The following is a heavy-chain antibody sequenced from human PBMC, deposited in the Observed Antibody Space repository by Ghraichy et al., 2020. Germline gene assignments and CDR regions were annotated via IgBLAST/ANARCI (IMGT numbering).Heavy chain of an antibody. Sequence: GGSLRLSCAASGFTFSSYAMSWVRQAPGKGLEWVSAISGSGGSTYYADSVKGRFTITRDDYKHTLELQMNSLRAEAAAVYYCAKDRQQWLATFDYWGQGTLVTVSS. V-gene: IGHV3-23*01. D-gene: IGHD6-19*01. J-gene: IGHJ4*02. CDR2: ISGSGGST. CDR1: GFTFSSYA. CDR3: AKDRQQWLATFDY.